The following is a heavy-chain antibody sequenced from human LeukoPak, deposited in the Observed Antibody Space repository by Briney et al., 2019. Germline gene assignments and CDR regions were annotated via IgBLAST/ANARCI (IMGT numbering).Heavy chain of an antibody. CDR3: ATPRISSGWSQFFDY. Sequence: GGSLRLSCAASGFTFSSYWMSWVRQAPGKGLEWVANIKQDGSESYSVDSVRGRITISRDNAKNSLDLQMDSLRAEDTAVYYCATPRISSGWSQFFDYWGQGTLVTVSS. D-gene: IGHD6-19*01. CDR1: GFTFSSYW. J-gene: IGHJ4*02. CDR2: IKQDGSES. V-gene: IGHV3-7*01.